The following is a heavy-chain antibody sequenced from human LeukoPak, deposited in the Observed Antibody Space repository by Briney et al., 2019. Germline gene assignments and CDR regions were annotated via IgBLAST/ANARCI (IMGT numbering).Heavy chain of an antibody. CDR2: ISDSGGIS. V-gene: IGHV3-23*01. Sequence: GGSLRLSCAASGFTFRGYAMSWVRQAPGKGLEWVSSISDSGGISFFADSVKGRFAISRDNSKNTLYLQMNSLRAEDTAVYYCARDFRVSSGWYGYFDYWGQGTLVTVSS. D-gene: IGHD6-19*01. CDR3: ARDFRVSSGWYGYFDY. CDR1: GFTFRGYA. J-gene: IGHJ4*02.